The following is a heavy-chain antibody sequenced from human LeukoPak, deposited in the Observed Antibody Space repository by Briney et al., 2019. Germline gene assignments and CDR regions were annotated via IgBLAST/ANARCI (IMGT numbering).Heavy chain of an antibody. CDR2: ISWNSGSI. J-gene: IGHJ5*02. CDR3: AKAHEYSSSWPNWFDP. CDR1: GFTFDDYA. Sequence: PVGSLRLSCAASGFTFDDYAMHWVRQAPGKGLEWVSGISWNSGSIGYADSVKGRFTISRDNAKNSLYLQMYSLRAEDTALYYCAKAHEYSSSWPNWFDPWGQGTLVPVSS. D-gene: IGHD6-13*01. V-gene: IGHV3-9*01.